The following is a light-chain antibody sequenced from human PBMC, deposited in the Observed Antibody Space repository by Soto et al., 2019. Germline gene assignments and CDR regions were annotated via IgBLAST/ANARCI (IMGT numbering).Light chain of an antibody. CDR3: CSFAGSYTLYV. CDR1: SSDVGGYSY. Sequence: QSALTQPRSVSGSPGQSVTISCTGTSSDVGGYSYVSWFQQHLGKAPKLMIYDVSKRPSGVPDRFSGSKSGNTASLTISGLQAEDEADYYCCSFAGSYTLYVFGTGTKLTVL. J-gene: IGLJ1*01. V-gene: IGLV2-11*01. CDR2: DVS.